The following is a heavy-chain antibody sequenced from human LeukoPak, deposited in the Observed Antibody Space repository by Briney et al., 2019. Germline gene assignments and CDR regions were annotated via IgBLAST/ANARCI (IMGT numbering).Heavy chain of an antibody. D-gene: IGHD2-2*03. Sequence: ASVKVSYKASGYTFTSYYMHWVRQAPGQGLEWVGIINPSGGSISYAQKFQGRVTMTRDTSTSTVYMELSSLRSEDTAVYYCARDGSCSSTSCYGLDYWGQGTLVTVSS. J-gene: IGHJ4*02. CDR3: ARDGSCSSTSCYGLDY. CDR2: INPSGGSI. V-gene: IGHV1-46*01. CDR1: GYTFTSYY.